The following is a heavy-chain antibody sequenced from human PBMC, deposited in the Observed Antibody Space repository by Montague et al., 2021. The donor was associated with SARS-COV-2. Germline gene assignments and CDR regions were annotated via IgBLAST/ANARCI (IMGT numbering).Heavy chain of an antibody. J-gene: IGHJ4*02. Sequence: SEPLSLTCTVSGGSISSYYWSWIRQPPGKGLEWIGYMYYSGSTNYNPSLKSRVTLSVDTSKNQFSLKLSSATAADTAVYYCARDFDYWGQGTLVTVSS. V-gene: IGHV4-59*13. CDR3: ARDFDY. CDR2: MYYSGST. CDR1: GGSISSYY.